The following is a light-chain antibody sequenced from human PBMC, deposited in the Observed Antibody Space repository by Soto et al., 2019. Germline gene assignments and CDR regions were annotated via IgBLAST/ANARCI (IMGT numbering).Light chain of an antibody. CDR3: QQYNNWPGT. V-gene: IGKV3-15*01. Sequence: EIVLTQSPGTLSVSPGERATLSCRASQSVSSKLAWYQQKPGQAPRLLFYGASTGATGIPARFSGSGSETEFTLSISSLQSEDLAVYYYQQYNNWPGTFGQGTKVDIK. CDR1: QSVSSK. J-gene: IGKJ1*01. CDR2: GAS.